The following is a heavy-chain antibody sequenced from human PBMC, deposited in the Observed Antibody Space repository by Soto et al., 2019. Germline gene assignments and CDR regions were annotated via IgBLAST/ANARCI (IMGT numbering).Heavy chain of an antibody. D-gene: IGHD2-21*02. CDR1: GFTFNYYW. CDR2: IHSDGSTT. CDR3: VRGDKGGFDL. Sequence: EVQLVESEGGLVQRGGSLRLSCAASGFTFNYYWMHWVRQAPGQGLVWVSHIHSDGSTTTYADSGKGRFTISRDNAKNTMDLQMNSLAAEDTAVYYCVRGDKGGFDLWGQGTTVTVSS. V-gene: IGHV3-74*01. J-gene: IGHJ3*01.